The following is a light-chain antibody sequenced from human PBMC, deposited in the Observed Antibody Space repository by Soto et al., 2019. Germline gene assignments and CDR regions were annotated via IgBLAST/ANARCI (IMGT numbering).Light chain of an antibody. CDR3: QQYNNWPRGT. CDR1: QSVSTN. Sequence: EVVMTQSPATLSVSPGERATLSCRASQSVSTNLAWYQQKPGQSPRLLIYDASTRATGIADRFSGSGFGTDFTLTISNLQSDDFAIYYCQQYNNWPRGTFGQGTKVEIK. J-gene: IGKJ1*01. CDR2: DAS. V-gene: IGKV3-15*01.